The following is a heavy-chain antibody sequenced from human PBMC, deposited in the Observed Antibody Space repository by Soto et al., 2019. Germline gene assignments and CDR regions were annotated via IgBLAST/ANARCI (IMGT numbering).Heavy chain of an antibody. V-gene: IGHV4-59*01. CDR3: ARPRLVGGDNDAFDI. CDR1: GGSISSYY. Sequence: SDTLSLTCTVSGGSISSYYWSWIRQPPGKGLEWIGYIYYSGSTNYNPSLKSRVTISVDTSKNQFSLKLSSVTAADTAVYYCARPRLVGGDNDAFDIWGQGTMVTVS. CDR2: IYYSGST. D-gene: IGHD1-26*01. J-gene: IGHJ3*02.